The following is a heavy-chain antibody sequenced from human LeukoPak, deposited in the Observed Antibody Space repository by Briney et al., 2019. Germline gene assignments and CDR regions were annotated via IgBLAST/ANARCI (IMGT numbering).Heavy chain of an antibody. V-gene: IGHV3-23*03. CDR3: ARDMGSGSSSWSATQDY. CDR2: IYSGGST. CDR1: GFTFSSYA. Sequence: PGGSLRLSCAASGFTFSSYAMTWVRQAPGKGLEWVSVIYSGGSTYYADSVKGRFTISRDNSKNTVYLQMNSLRAEDTAVYYCARDMGSGSSSWSATQDYWGQGTLVTVSS. J-gene: IGHJ4*02. D-gene: IGHD6-13*01.